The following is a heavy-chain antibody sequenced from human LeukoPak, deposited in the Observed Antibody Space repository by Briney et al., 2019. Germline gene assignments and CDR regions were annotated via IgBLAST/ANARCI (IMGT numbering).Heavy chain of an antibody. J-gene: IGHJ3*02. CDR3: AKAPRGYDHAFDI. Sequence: GGSLRLSCAASGFTFDDYAMHWVRQAPGKGLEWVSGISWNSGSIGYADSVKGRFTISRDNAKNSLYLQMNSLRAEDMALYYCAKAPRGYDHAFDIWGQGTMVTVSS. CDR2: ISWNSGSI. D-gene: IGHD5-12*01. CDR1: GFTFDDYA. V-gene: IGHV3-9*03.